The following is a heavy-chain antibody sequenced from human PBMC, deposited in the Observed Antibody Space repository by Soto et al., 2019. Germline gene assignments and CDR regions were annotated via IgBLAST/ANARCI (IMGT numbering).Heavy chain of an antibody. CDR2: ISYDGSNK. D-gene: IGHD2-15*01. CDR3: AKDLTDRYCSGGSCYSPHDY. Sequence: QVQLVESGGGVVQPGRSLRLSCAASGFTFSSYGMHWVRQAPGKGLEWVAVISYDGSNKYYADSVKGRFTISRDNSKNTLYLQMNSLRAEDTAVYYCAKDLTDRYCSGGSCYSPHDYWGQGTLVTVSS. CDR1: GFTFSSYG. J-gene: IGHJ4*02. V-gene: IGHV3-30*18.